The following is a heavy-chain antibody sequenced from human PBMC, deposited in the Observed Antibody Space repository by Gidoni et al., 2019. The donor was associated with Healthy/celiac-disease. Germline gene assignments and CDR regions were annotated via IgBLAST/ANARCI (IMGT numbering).Heavy chain of an antibody. V-gene: IGHV3-23*01. J-gene: IGHJ6*02. CDR3: LLIDYYYYGMDV. Sequence: EVQLLESGGGLVQPGGSLRLSCAASGFTFSSYAMSWVRQAPGKGLEWVSAISGSGGSTYYADSVKGRFTISRDNSKNTLYLQMNSLRAEDTAVYYCLLIDYYYYGMDVWGQGTTVTVSS. CDR1: GFTFSSYA. CDR2: ISGSGGST. D-gene: IGHD2-15*01.